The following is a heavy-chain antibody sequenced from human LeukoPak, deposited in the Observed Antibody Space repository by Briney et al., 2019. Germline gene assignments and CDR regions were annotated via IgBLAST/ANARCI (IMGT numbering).Heavy chain of an antibody. D-gene: IGHD5-12*01. CDR2: IYHSGST. CDR1: GGSISSSNW. V-gene: IGHV4-4*02. Sequence: SETLSLTCAVSGGSISSSNWWSWVRQPPGKGLEWIGEIYHSGSTNYNPSLKSRVTISVDKSKNQFSLKPSSVTAADTAVYYCARRIFGGYDVAAYYYYGMDVWGKGTTVTVSS. J-gene: IGHJ6*04. CDR3: ARRIFGGYDVAAYYYYGMDV.